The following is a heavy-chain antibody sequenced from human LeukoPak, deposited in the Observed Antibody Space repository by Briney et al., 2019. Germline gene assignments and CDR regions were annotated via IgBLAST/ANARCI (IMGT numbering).Heavy chain of an antibody. CDR1: GGSISSYY. V-gene: IGHV4-59*01. J-gene: IGHJ5*02. Sequence: SETLSLTCTVSGGSISSYYWSWIRQPPGKGLEWIGNIYYSGSTNYNPSLKSRVTISVDTSKNQFSLKLSSVTAADTAVYYCARDRLQLQSWGQGTLVTVSS. CDR2: IYYSGST. D-gene: IGHD5-24*01. CDR3: ARDRLQLQS.